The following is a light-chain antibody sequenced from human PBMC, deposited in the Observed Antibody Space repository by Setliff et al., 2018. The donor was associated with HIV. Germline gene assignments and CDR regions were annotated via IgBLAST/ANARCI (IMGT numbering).Light chain of an antibody. CDR3: SSYTSSITLV. Sequence: QSALTQPASVSGSPGQSITISCTGTSDDVGSYDFVSWYQQHPGKAPKLLIYEVSKRPSGVSTRFSGSKSGNTASLTISGLQAEDEADYYCSSYTSSITLVFGTGSKVTGL. CDR2: EVS. J-gene: IGLJ1*01. V-gene: IGLV2-14*02. CDR1: SDDVGSYDF.